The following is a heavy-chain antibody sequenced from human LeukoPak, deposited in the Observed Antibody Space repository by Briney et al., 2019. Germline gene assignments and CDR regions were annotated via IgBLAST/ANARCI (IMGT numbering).Heavy chain of an antibody. D-gene: IGHD3-22*01. CDR3: AMGYYDSSGYSHFDY. CDR1: GFTFSRYW. CDR2: INGDGSST. J-gene: IGHJ4*02. Sequence: PGGSLRLSCAASGFTFSRYWMHWVRQAPGKGLVWVSRINGDGSSTKYADSVKGRVAISRDNAKNTVYLQMNSLRAEDTAVYYCAMGYYDSSGYSHFDYWGQGTLVTVSS. V-gene: IGHV3-74*03.